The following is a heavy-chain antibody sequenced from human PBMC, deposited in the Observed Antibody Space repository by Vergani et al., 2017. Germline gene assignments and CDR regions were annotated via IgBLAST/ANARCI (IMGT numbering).Heavy chain of an antibody. CDR2: IIPIFGTA. CDR3: ARALGALVVVAATGNWFDP. V-gene: IGHV1-69*01. J-gene: IGHJ5*02. D-gene: IGHD2-15*01. Sequence: QVQLVQSGAEVKKPGSSVKVSCKASGGTFSSYAISWVRQAPGQGLEWMGGIIPIFGTANYAQTFQGRVTITADESTSTAYMELSSLRSEDTAVYYCARALGALVVVAATGNWFDPWGQGTLVTVSS. CDR1: GGTFSSYA.